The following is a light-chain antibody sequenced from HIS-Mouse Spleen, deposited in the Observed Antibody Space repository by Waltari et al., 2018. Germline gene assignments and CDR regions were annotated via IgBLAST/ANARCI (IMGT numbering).Light chain of an antibody. CDR1: QSISSY. Sequence: DIQMTQSPSSLSASVGDRVTITCRANQSISSYLNWYQQKPGKAPKLLNYAASSLQSGVPSRFSGSGSGTDFTLTISSLQPEDFATYYCQQSYSTPRSWTFGQGTKVEIK. V-gene: IGKV1-39*01. J-gene: IGKJ1*01. CDR3: QQSYSTPRSWT. CDR2: AAS.